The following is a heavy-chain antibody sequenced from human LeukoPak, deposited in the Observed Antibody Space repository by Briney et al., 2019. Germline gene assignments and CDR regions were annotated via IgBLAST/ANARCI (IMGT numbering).Heavy chain of an antibody. V-gene: IGHV1-69*13. Sequence: SVKVSCKASGYTFTSYAMNWVRQAPGQGLEWMGGIIPIFGTANYAQKFQGRVTITADESTSTAYMELSSLRSEDTAVYYCARGLMVYARPGYYYYYMDVWGKGTTVTVSS. J-gene: IGHJ6*03. D-gene: IGHD2-8*01. CDR1: GYTFTSYA. CDR3: ARGLMVYARPGYYYYYMDV. CDR2: IIPIFGTA.